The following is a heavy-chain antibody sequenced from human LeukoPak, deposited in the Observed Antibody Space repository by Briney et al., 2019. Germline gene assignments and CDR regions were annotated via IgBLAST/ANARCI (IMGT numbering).Heavy chain of an antibody. V-gene: IGHV4-61*02. Sequence: SETLSLTCTVSGGSVSSGSHFWSWIRQPAGKGLQWIGRIHTSGSTEYNPSLKSRVTISVDTSKNQLSLKLSSVTAADTAVYYCSRGNNYVDFDYWGQGTLVTVSS. J-gene: IGHJ4*02. D-gene: IGHD4-11*01. CDR3: SRGNNYVDFDY. CDR2: IHTSGST. CDR1: GGSVSSGSHF.